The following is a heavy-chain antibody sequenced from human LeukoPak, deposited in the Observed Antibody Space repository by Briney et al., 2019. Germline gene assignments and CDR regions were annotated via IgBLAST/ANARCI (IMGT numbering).Heavy chain of an antibody. CDR1: GFTFTGHS. V-gene: IGHV3-30*04. CDR2: VADDGKTI. Sequence: GGSLRLSCVASGFTFTGHSMHWVRQAPGKGLEWVAVVADDGKTIFYADSLKGRFTVSRDNSKNTVYLQMNSLRDEDTAVYYCAKGEGWQQPYYYYMDVWGKGTMVTVSS. CDR3: AKGEGWQQPYYYYMDV. D-gene: IGHD6-13*01. J-gene: IGHJ6*03.